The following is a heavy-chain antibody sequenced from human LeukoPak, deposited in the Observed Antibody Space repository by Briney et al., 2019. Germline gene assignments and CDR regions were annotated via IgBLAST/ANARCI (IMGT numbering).Heavy chain of an antibody. CDR3: ARVTGYYH. CDR2: ISSSGTTI. V-gene: IGHV3-48*03. Sequence: PGGSLRLSCAASGFTFSSYEMNWVRQAPGRGLEWVADISSSGTTIHYADSLKGRFTISRDNAKNSLYLQMNSLRAEDTAVYYCARVTGYYHWGQGTLVTVSS. D-gene: IGHD3-9*01. J-gene: IGHJ4*02. CDR1: GFTFSSYE.